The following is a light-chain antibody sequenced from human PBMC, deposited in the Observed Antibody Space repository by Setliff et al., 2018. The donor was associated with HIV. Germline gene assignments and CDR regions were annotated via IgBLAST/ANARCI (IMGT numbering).Light chain of an antibody. CDR2: DVS. J-gene: IGLJ1*01. Sequence: QSVLAQPASVSGSPGHSITISCTGTSSDVGGYNYVSWYQQHPGKAPKLMISDVSNGPSGVSNRFSGSKSGNTASLTISGLQAEDEADYYCSSYTSSTPLYVFRTGTKVTVL. CDR3: SSYTSSTPLYV. V-gene: IGLV2-14*03. CDR1: SSDVGGYNY.